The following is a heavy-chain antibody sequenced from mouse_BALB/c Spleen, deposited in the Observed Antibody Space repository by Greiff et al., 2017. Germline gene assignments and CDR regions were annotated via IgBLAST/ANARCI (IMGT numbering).Heavy chain of an antibody. Sequence: EVQVVESGGGLVQPGGSLRLSCATSGFTFTDYYMSWVRQPPGKALEWLGFIRNKANGYTTEYSASVKGRFTISRDNSQSILYLQMNTLRAEDSATYYCARDRGYYYGRPLYYAMDYWGQGTSVTVSS. V-gene: IGHV7-3*02. J-gene: IGHJ4*01. CDR2: IRNKANGYTT. D-gene: IGHD1-1*01. CDR3: ARDRGYYYGRPLYYAMDY. CDR1: GFTFTDYY.